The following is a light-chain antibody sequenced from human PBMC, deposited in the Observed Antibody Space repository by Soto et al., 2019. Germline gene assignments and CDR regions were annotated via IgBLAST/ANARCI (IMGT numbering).Light chain of an antibody. CDR3: QQYVTSPLT. J-gene: IGKJ4*01. CDR1: QSVRSY. V-gene: IGKV3-20*01. Sequence: EIVLTQSPGTLSLSRGERATLSFMARQSVRSYLAWYQQKPGQAPRLLIYGVSSRATGIPDRFSGSGSGTDFTLTISRLEPEDFAVYYCQQYVTSPLTFGGGTQVDIK. CDR2: GVS.